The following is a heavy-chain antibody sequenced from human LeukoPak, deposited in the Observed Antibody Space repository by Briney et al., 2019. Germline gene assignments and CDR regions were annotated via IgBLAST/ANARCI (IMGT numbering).Heavy chain of an antibody. CDR3: AKDPNYYDSSGYYLADY. V-gene: IGHV3-23*01. CDR2: ISGSGGNT. D-gene: IGHD3-22*01. Sequence: GGSLRLSCAASGFTFSSYAMSWVRQAPGKGLEWVSAISGSGGNTYYADSVKGRFTISRGNSKNTLYLQMNSLRAEDTALYYCAKDPNYYDSSGYYLADYWGQGTLVTVSS. CDR1: GFTFSSYA. J-gene: IGHJ4*02.